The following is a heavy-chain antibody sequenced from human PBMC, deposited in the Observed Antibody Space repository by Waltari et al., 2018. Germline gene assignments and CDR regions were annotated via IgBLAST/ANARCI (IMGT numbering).Heavy chain of an antibody. CDR2: IKKDGSEK. J-gene: IGHJ4*02. CDR3: ARGSMIVVVKVYYLDY. CDR1: GFTFSSYW. V-gene: IGHV3-7*01. Sequence: EVQLVESGGGLVQPGGSLRLSCAASGFTFSSYWMSWVRQAPGKGLEWVANIKKDGSEKYYVDSVKGRFTISRDNAKNSLYLQMNSLRAEDTAVYYCARGSMIVVVKVYYLDYWGQGTLVTVSS. D-gene: IGHD3-22*01.